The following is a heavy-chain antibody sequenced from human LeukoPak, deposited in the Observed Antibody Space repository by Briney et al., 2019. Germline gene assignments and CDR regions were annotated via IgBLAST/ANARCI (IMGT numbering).Heavy chain of an antibody. CDR2: ISYDGSNK. J-gene: IGHJ4*02. Sequence: GGSLRLSCAASGFTFGSYGMHWVRQAPGKGLEWVAVISYDGSNKYYADSVKGRFTISRDNSKNTLYLQMNSLRAEDTAVYYCAKVATYGDYYWYFDYWGQGTLVTVSS. D-gene: IGHD4-17*01. V-gene: IGHV3-30*18. CDR3: AKVATYGDYYWYFDY. CDR1: GFTFGSYG.